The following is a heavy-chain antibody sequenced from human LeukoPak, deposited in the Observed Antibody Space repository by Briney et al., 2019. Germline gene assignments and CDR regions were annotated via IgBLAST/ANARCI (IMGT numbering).Heavy chain of an antibody. CDR2: ISYDGSNK. V-gene: IGHV3-30*04. CDR3: AKEKSESPSSTFDY. D-gene: IGHD3-3*01. J-gene: IGHJ4*02. CDR1: GFTFSSYA. Sequence: GGSLRLSCAASGFTFSSYAMHWVRQAPGKGLEWVAVISYDGSNKYYADSVKGRFTISRDNSKNTLYLQMNSLRAEDTAVYYCAKEKSESPSSTFDYWGQGTLVTVSS.